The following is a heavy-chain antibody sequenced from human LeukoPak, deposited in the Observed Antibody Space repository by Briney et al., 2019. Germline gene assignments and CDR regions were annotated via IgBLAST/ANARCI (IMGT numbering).Heavy chain of an antibody. CDR2: IYYSGST. V-gene: IGHV4-39*01. CDR3: ARRNSSSWVPGAFDI. CDR1: GGSISSSSYY. Sequence: SETLSLTCTVSGGSISSSSYYWGWIRQPPGKGLEWIGSIYYSGSTYCNPSLKSRVTISVDTSKNQLSLKLSSVTAADTAVYYCARRNSSSWVPGAFDIWGQGTMVTVSS. D-gene: IGHD6-13*01. J-gene: IGHJ3*02.